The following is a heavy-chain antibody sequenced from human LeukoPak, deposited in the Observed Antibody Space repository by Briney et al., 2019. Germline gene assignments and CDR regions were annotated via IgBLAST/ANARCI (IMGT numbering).Heavy chain of an antibody. CDR2: VNHSGST. CDR1: GGPFSGYS. CDR3: ARVRSNFYYYGMDV. V-gene: IGHV4-34*01. J-gene: IGHJ6*02. Sequence: PSETLSLTCAVSGGPFSGYSWSWIRQPPGKGLEWIGEVNHSGSTNYNPSLKSRVTILVDMSKKQFSLKMRSVTAADTAVYYCARVRSNFYYYGMDVWGQGTTVTVSS.